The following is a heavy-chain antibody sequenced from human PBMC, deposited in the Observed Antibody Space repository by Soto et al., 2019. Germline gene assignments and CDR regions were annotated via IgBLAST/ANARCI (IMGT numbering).Heavy chain of an antibody. V-gene: IGHV3-7*03. D-gene: IGHD3-10*01. CDR2: IIKDGSEK. Sequence: GGSLRLSCAASGFNFGGYWMTWVRQAPGKGLEWVANIIKDGSEKSYVDSVKGRFTISRDNAKNSLYLEMNSLRVEDTAVYYCARDWGGLGYWGQGTLVTVSS. CDR1: GFNFGGYW. J-gene: IGHJ4*02. CDR3: ARDWGGLGY.